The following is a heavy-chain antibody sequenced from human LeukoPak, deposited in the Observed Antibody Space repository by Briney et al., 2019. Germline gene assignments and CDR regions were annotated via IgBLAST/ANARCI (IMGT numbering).Heavy chain of an antibody. J-gene: IGHJ4*02. CDR3: ARDKSNGIGIVY. Sequence: AASVKVSCKASGYTFRNYYIHWVRQAPGRGLAYMGWINFNRGDTNYAEKFQGRVTMTRDTSIDTVYMDLSSLRSDDTALYYCARDKSNGIGIVYWGQGTPVTVSS. V-gene: IGHV1-2*02. CDR1: GYTFRNYY. D-gene: IGHD1-26*01. CDR2: INFNRGDT.